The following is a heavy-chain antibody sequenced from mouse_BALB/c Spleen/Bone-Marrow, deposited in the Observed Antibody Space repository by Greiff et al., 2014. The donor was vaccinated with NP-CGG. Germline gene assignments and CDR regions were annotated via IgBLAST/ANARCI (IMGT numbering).Heavy chain of an antibody. V-gene: IGHV5-6-5*01. CDR1: GFTFSSYA. D-gene: IGHD1-1*01. J-gene: IGHJ1*01. CDR3: ARVTDTFYYGSSYWYSDV. CDR2: ISGGGST. Sequence: EVKVEESGGGLVKPGGSLKLSCAASGFTFSSYAMSWVRQTPEKRLEWVASISGGGSTYYPDSVKGRFTISRDNVRNILYLQMSSLRSEDTAMYYCARVTDTFYYGSSYWYSDVWGAGTTVTVSS.